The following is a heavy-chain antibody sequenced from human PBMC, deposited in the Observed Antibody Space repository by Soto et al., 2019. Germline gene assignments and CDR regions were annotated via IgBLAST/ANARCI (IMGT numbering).Heavy chain of an antibody. CDR3: ARRARPDFYYMDV. V-gene: IGHV3-64*01. J-gene: IGHJ6*03. CDR1: GFTLSGYA. Sequence: EVQLAESGGGLVQPGGSLRLSCAASGFTLSGYAMDWVRQAPGKGLEYVSGISSNGVGTYYANSVQGRFTISRDNSKNSVYLQMGSLRPEDMAVYYCARRARPDFYYMDVWGKGTTVTVS. D-gene: IGHD6-6*01. CDR2: ISSNGVGT.